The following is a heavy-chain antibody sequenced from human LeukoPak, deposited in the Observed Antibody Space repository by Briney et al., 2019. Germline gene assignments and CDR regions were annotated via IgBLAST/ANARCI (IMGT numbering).Heavy chain of an antibody. CDR3: AREVRLRSSWRRTYYFDY. V-gene: IGHV3-33*08. D-gene: IGHD6-13*01. CDR1: GFSFSSCA. J-gene: IGHJ4*02. CDR2: IWYDGSNK. Sequence: PGGSLRLSCAASGFSFSSCAMHWVRQAPGKGLEWVAVIWYDGSNKYYADSVKGRFTISRDNSKNTLYLQMNSLRAEDTAVYYCAREVRLRSSWRRTYYFDYWGQGTLVTVSS.